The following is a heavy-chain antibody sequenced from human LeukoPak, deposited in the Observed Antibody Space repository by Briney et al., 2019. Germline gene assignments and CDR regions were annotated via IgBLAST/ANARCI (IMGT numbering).Heavy chain of an antibody. CDR3: ARARRLVLDTSFYLES. CDR1: GDSINSGGYY. V-gene: IGHV4-31*03. Sequence: PSQTLSLTCTVSGDSINSGGYYWVWVRPHQGMGLDWFGHIYIRETTYYNPSLESRVLMSVDTSKVEFSLKVRSMTAADTAVYFCARARRLVLDTSFYLESWGQGTLVTVSS. CDR2: IYIRETT. J-gene: IGHJ4*02. D-gene: IGHD5/OR15-5a*01.